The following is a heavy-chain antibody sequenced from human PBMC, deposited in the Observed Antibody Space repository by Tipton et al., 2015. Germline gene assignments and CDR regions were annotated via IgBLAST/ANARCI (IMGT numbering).Heavy chain of an antibody. Sequence: SLRLSCTASGFTFSNYWMTWVRQAPGKGLEWVSYISSAGTSIYYADSVRGRFTISRDNAKNSLYLQMNSLRAEDAAVYYCARSLRDGYIREFAYWGQGTLVTVSS. J-gene: IGHJ4*02. D-gene: IGHD5-24*01. CDR3: ARSLRDGYIREFAY. CDR2: ISSAGTSI. V-gene: IGHV3-48*03. CDR1: GFTFSNYW.